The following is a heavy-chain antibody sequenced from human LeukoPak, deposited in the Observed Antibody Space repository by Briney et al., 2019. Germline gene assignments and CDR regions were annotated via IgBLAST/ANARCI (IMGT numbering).Heavy chain of an antibody. CDR3: AGLVGRYSSGLYYYYFDY. J-gene: IGHJ4*02. V-gene: IGHV4-4*02. CDR2: MYLSGTT. CDR1: GDSINSLDL. D-gene: IGHD3-22*01. Sequence: SETLSLTCTVSGDSINSLDLWSWVRQPPGKGLEWIGEMYLSGTTHSNPSVKSRVTISMDKSKNQFFLNLSSVTAADTAVYYCAGLVGRYSSGLYYYYFDYWGQGTLVTVSS.